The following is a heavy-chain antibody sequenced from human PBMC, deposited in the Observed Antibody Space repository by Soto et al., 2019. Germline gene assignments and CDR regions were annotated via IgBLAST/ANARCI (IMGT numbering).Heavy chain of an antibody. V-gene: IGHV1-24*01. CDR2: FDPEDGET. J-gene: IGHJ6*02. D-gene: IGHD1-26*01. CDR1: GYTLTDLS. CDR3: VPVGATPYYYYGMDV. Sequence: ASVKVSCKVSGYTLTDLSMHWVRQAPGKGLEWMGGFDPEDGETIYAQKFQGRVTMTEDTSTDTAYMELSSLRSEDTAVYYCVPVGATPYYYYGMDVGGQGTTVTVSS.